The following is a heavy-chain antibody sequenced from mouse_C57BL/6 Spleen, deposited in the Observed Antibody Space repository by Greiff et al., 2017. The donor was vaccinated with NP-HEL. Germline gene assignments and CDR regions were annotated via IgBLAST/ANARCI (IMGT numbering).Heavy chain of an antibody. J-gene: IGHJ2*01. Sequence: QVQLQQSGAELVRPGSSVKLSCKASGYTFTSYWMHWVKQRPIQGLEWIGNIDPSDSETHYNQKFKDKATLTVDKSSSTAYMQLSSLTSEDSAVYYCARYNWLYYFDYWGQGTTLTVSS. D-gene: IGHD4-1*02. CDR1: GYTFTSYW. CDR2: IDPSDSET. V-gene: IGHV1-52*01. CDR3: ARYNWLYYFDY.